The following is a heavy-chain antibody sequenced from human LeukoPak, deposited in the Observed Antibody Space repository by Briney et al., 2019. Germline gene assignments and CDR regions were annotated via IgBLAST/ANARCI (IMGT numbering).Heavy chain of an antibody. Sequence: SETLSLTCTVSGGSISSYYWSWIRQPPGKGLEWIGYIYYSGSTNYNPSLKSRVTISVDTSKNQFSLKLSSVTAADTAVYYCARAVRGSYEDYWGQGTLVTVSS. J-gene: IGHJ4*02. V-gene: IGHV4-59*08. CDR2: IYYSGST. D-gene: IGHD1-26*01. CDR3: ARAVRGSYEDY. CDR1: GGSISSYY.